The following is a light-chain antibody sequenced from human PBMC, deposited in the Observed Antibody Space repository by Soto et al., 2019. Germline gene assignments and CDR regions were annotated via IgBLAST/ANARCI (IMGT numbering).Light chain of an antibody. CDR3: LQDYNYPVT. CDR2: AAS. V-gene: IGKV1-6*01. CDR1: QGIRND. J-gene: IGKJ1*01. Sequence: AIPMTQSPSSLSASVGDRVTITCRASQGIRNDLGWYQQKPGKAPKLLIYAASSLQSGVPSRFSGSGSGTDFILTISSLQPEDFATYYCLQDYNYPVTFGQGTKVEIK.